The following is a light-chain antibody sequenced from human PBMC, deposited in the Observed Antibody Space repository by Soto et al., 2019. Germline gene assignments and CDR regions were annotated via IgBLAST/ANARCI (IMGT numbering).Light chain of an antibody. V-gene: IGLV1-40*01. CDR3: QSYHDSLXGFYV. CDR1: SSNIGAEYG. Sequence: QSVLTQPPSVSGAPGQRVTISCTGSSSNIGAEYGIRWYQHLPGTAPKLLIYGVNSRPSGVPDRFSGSKSGSSASLAIAALQAEDEADYYCQSYHDSLXGFYVFGTGTKVTVL. CDR2: GVN. J-gene: IGLJ1*01.